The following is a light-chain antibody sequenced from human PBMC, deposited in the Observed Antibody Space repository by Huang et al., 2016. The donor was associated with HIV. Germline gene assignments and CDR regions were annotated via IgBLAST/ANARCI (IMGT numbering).Light chain of an antibody. CDR1: QSLVHSDGNTY. J-gene: IGKJ1*01. CDR3: KQGTHWPRT. CDR2: KVS. V-gene: IGKV2-30*02. Sequence: DVVMTQSPLSRPVTLGQPASISCRSSQSLVHSDGNTYLNWFQQRPGQSPRRLIYKVSNRDSGVQDRISGSGSGTDFTLKNSSGETEDVGIYYCKQGTHWPRTFGQGTKVEIK.